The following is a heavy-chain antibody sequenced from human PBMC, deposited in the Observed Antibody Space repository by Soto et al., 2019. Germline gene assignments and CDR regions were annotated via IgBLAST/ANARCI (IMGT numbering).Heavy chain of an antibody. CDR1: GFTFSSYK. D-gene: IGHD6-13*01. Sequence: GGSLRLSCEASGFTFSSYKMNWVRQAPGKGLEWVSCITSSSSTIYYADSVKGRFTISRDNAKNSLYLQMNSLRAEDTAVYYWVPYIPEAGTRYFQHWGQGPLGTVS. J-gene: IGHJ1*01. CDR2: ITSSSSTI. V-gene: IGHV3-48*01. CDR3: VPYIPEAGTRYFQH.